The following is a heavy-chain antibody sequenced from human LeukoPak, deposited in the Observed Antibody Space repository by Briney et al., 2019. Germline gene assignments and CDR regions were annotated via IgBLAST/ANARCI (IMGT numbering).Heavy chain of an antibody. D-gene: IGHD6-13*01. CDR2: IYDT. CDR1: GYNFTAYW. CDR3: ARPAAAGRYYYHYYMDV. V-gene: IGHV5-51*01. Sequence: GESLKISCKGSGYNFTAYWIGWVRQTPGKGLEWMGIIYDTRYSPSFQGQVTISTDKSISTAYLQWGSLKASDTAMYYCARPAAAGRYYYHYYMDVWGKGTTVTVSS. J-gene: IGHJ6*03.